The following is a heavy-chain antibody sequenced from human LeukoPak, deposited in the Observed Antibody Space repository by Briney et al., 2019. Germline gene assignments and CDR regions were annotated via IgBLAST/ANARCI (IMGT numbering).Heavy chain of an antibody. CDR1: GNYW. D-gene: IGHD6-13*01. CDR2: INSDGSWT. Sequence: GGSLRLSCAASGNYWMHWVRQAPGKGLVWVSHINSDGSWTSYADSVKGRLTISKDNAKNTVYLQMNSLRAEDTAVYYCARDRAGIAAAGRSLGPYYYGMDVWGQGTTVTVSS. J-gene: IGHJ6*02. V-gene: IGHV3-74*01. CDR3: ARDRAGIAAAGRSLGPYYYGMDV.